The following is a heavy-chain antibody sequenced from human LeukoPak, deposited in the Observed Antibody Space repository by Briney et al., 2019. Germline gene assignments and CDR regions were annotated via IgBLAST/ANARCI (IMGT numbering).Heavy chain of an antibody. Sequence: SETLSLTCAVSGGSISSSNWWSWVRQPPGKGLEWIGEIYHSGSTNYNPSLKSRVTISVDKSKNQFSLKLSSVTAADTAVYYCARDHWLFSSKTWYYYGMDVWGQGTTVTVSS. CDR2: IYHSGST. CDR3: ARDHWLFSSKTWYYYGMDV. D-gene: IGHD3-9*01. V-gene: IGHV4-4*02. J-gene: IGHJ6*02. CDR1: GGSISSSNW.